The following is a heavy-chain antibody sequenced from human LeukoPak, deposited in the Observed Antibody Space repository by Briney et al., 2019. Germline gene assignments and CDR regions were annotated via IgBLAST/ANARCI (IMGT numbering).Heavy chain of an antibody. V-gene: IGHV1-2*06. D-gene: IGHD6-13*01. CDR3: ARGYSSSWVDY. J-gene: IGHJ4*02. Sequence: ASVKVSCKASGYTFTSYYMHWVRQAPGQGLEWMGRINPKSGGTDYAQKFQGRVTMTTDTSISTAYMQLSRLRSDDTAVYYCARGYSSSWVDYWGQGTLVTVSS. CDR2: INPKSGGT. CDR1: GYTFTSYY.